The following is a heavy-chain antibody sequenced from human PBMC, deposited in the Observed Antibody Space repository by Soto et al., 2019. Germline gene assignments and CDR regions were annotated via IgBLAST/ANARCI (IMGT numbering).Heavy chain of an antibody. CDR1: ELAVSTYW. D-gene: IGHD2-2*01. J-gene: IGHJ1*01. CDR2: ITQDGSES. V-gene: IGHV3-7*01. Sequence: EVQLVQSGGGLVEPGGSLRLSCVVSELAVSTYWMSWVRQAPGKGLVWVANITQDGSESYYVDSVKGRFTISRDNAKNSLYLQMTSLTGDDTAAYYCARTARECNSPGCANWGKGTLVSVSS. CDR3: ARTARECNSPGCAN.